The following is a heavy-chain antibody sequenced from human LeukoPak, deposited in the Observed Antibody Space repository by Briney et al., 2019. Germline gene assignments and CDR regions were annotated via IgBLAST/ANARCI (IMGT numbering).Heavy chain of an antibody. Sequence: GGSLRLSCAASGFIFSSYGMHWVRQARDKGLEWAAVISYDGTDKDYADSVKGRFTISRDNSNNTLYLQMNSLRAEDTAVYYCAKDRNFEGGTTAGYFHLWGQGTLVTVSS. D-gene: IGHD1-7*01. V-gene: IGHV3-30*18. CDR2: ISYDGTDK. CDR3: AKDRNFEGGTTAGYFHL. J-gene: IGHJ1*01. CDR1: GFIFSSYG.